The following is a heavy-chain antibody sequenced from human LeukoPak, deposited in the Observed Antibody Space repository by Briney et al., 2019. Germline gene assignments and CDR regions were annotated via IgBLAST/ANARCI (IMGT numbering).Heavy chain of an antibody. CDR2: ISWNSGSI. CDR1: GFTFDDYA. Sequence: PGRSLRLSCAASGFTFDDYAMHWVRQAPGKGLEWVSGISWNSGSIGYADSVKGRFTISGDNAKNSLYLQMNSLRAEDTAVYYCAKDLNWNYFDYWGQGTLVTVSS. V-gene: IGHV3-9*01. J-gene: IGHJ4*02. CDR3: AKDLNWNYFDY. D-gene: IGHD1-1*01.